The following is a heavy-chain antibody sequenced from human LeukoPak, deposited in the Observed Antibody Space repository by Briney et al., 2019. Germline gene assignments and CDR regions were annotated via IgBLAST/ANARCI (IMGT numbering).Heavy chain of an antibody. CDR2: IWYDGSDK. V-gene: IGHV3-33*01. Sequence: GGSLRLSCAASGFTFSSYGMHWVRQAPGKGLEWVAVIWYDGSDKYYADSVKGRFTISRDNSKNTLYLQMNSLRADDTAVYYCARHHYYFDHWGQGTLVTVSS. J-gene: IGHJ4*02. CDR1: GFTFSSYG. CDR3: ARHHYYFDH.